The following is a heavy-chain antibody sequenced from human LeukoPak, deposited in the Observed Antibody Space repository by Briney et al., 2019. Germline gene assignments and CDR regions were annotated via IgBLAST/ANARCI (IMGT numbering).Heavy chain of an antibody. V-gene: IGHV3-48*04. CDR1: GFTFSSYS. D-gene: IGHD3-3*01. J-gene: IGHJ4*02. CDR3: AKTPIGFWSGYPFDY. CDR2: ISSSSSTI. Sequence: GGSLRLSCAASGFTFSSYSMNWVRQAPGKGLEWVSYISSSSSTIYYADSVKGRFTISRDNAKNSLYLQMHSLRAEDTAVYYCAKTPIGFWSGYPFDYWGQGTLVTVSS.